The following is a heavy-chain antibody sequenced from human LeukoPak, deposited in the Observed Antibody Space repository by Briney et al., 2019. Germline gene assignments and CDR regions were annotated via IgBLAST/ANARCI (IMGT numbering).Heavy chain of an antibody. CDR1: GFTFSSYS. J-gene: IGHJ4*02. V-gene: IGHV3-21*01. CDR2: ISATSSYI. CDR3: ARVLDPAVTDLDF. D-gene: IGHD5-18*01. Sequence: GGSLRLSCAASGFTFSSYSMNWVRQTPEKGLEWVSSISATSSYIYYADSARSRFTISRDNAKNSLYLQMNSLRAEDTAVYYCARVLDPAVTDLDFWGQGTLVTVSS.